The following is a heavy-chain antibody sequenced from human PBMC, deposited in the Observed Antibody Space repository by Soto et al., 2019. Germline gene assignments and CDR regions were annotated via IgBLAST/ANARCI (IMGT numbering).Heavy chain of an antibody. D-gene: IGHD6-19*01. Sequence: QVQLVQSGAEVKKPGASVKVSCKASGYTFTSYDINWVRQATGQGLEWMGWMNPNSGNTGYAQKFQGRVTMTRNTSISTAYMELSSLRSEDTAVYYCARGRGSGWYQIYYYYYMDVWGKGTTVTVSS. J-gene: IGHJ6*03. CDR1: GYTFTSYD. V-gene: IGHV1-8*01. CDR3: ARGRGSGWYQIYYYYYMDV. CDR2: MNPNSGNT.